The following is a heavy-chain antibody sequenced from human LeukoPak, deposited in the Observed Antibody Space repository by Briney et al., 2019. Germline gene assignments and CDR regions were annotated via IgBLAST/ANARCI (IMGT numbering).Heavy chain of an antibody. J-gene: IGHJ4*02. CDR2: VYYIGST. CDR3: ARRLAAGKWALFDY. D-gene: IGHD6-13*01. CDR1: GGSISSYY. V-gene: IGHV4-59*08. Sequence: PSETLSLTCTVSGGSISSYYWSWILQPPGKGLEWIGYVYYIGSTNYNPSLKSRVTISVDTSKNQSSLKLSSVTAADTAVYYCARRLAAGKWALFDYWGQGTLVTVSS.